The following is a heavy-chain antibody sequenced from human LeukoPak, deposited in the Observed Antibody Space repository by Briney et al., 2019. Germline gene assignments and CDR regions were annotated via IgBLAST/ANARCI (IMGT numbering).Heavy chain of an antibody. V-gene: IGHV4-59*08. CDR2: IYHSGTT. Sequence: PSETLSLTCSVSGGSISNSYWSWIRQPPGKGLEWIGYIYHSGTTNYAPSLKSRVTISLDTSKNQFSLRLNSVTAADTAVYYCARHGLIASGWSHWFDPWGEGTLVSVSS. D-gene: IGHD6-13*01. CDR1: GGSISNSY. J-gene: IGHJ5*02. CDR3: ARHGLIASGWSHWFDP.